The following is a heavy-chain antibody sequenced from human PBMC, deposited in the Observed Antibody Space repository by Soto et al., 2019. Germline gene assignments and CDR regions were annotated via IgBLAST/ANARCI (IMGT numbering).Heavy chain of an antibody. CDR1: GFTFSSYS. D-gene: IGHD3-16*02. Sequence: AGGSLRLSCAASGFTFSSYSMNWVRQAPGKGLEWVSSISSSSSYIYYADSVKGRFTISRDNAKNSLYLQMNSLRAEDTAVYYCARGIMITFGGVIVHFDYWGQGTLVTVSS. CDR3: ARGIMITFGGVIVHFDY. CDR2: ISSSSSYI. J-gene: IGHJ4*02. V-gene: IGHV3-21*01.